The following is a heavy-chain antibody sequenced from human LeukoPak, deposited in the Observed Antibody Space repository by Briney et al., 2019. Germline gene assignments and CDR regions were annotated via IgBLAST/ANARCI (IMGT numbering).Heavy chain of an antibody. CDR2: IDNSGGST. CDR3: ARGHNIGWFYFDF. V-gene: IGHV3-23*01. Sequence: GGSLRLSCAASGFTFSDYAMSWVRQAPGKGLEWVSGIDNSGGSTHYADSVKGHFTISRDKSKDTLYVQMNSLRADDTALYYCARGHNIGWFYFDFWGQGTQVTVSS. J-gene: IGHJ4*02. CDR1: GFTFSDYA. D-gene: IGHD6-19*01.